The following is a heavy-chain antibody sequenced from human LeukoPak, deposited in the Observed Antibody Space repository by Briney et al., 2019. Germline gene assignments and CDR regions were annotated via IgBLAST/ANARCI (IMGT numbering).Heavy chain of an antibody. J-gene: IGHJ4*02. D-gene: IGHD5-18*01. CDR2: INHSGST. CDR1: GGSFSGYY. CDR3: ARAERYSYGYIDY. Sequence: PSETLSLTCAVYGGSFSGYYWSWVRQPPGKGLEWIGEINHSGSTNYNPSLKSRVTISVDTSKNQFSLKLSPVTAADTAVYYCARAERYSYGYIDYWGQGTLVTVSS. V-gene: IGHV4-34*01.